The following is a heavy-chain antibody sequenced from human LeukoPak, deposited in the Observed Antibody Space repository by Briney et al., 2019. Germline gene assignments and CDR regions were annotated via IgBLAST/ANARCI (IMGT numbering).Heavy chain of an antibody. CDR3: ARCGYVGSGHYYNWFDP. D-gene: IGHD3-22*01. CDR1: GYSFTNFW. Sequence: GASLKISCQTSGYSFTNFWIAWVRQPPGKGLEWLGIISPGDSDALYNPSFQGHVTMSTDRSINTAYLQWSSLQASDTAIYYCARCGYVGSGHYYNWFDPWGQGTLVTVAS. V-gene: IGHV5-51*01. J-gene: IGHJ5*02. CDR2: ISPGDSDA.